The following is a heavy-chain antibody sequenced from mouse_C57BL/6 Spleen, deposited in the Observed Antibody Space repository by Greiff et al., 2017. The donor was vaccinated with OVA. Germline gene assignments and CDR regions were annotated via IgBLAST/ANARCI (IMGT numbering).Heavy chain of an antibody. CDR3: ARTDYYGSTLGY. J-gene: IGHJ2*01. CDR1: GYSFTGYY. CDR2: INPSTGGT. Sequence: EVQLQQSGPELVKPGASVKISCKASGYSFTGYYMNWVKQSPEKSLEWIGEINPSTGGTTYNQKFKAKATLTVDKSSSTAYMQLKSLTSEDSAVDYCARTDYYGSTLGYWGQGTTLTVSS. V-gene: IGHV1-42*01. D-gene: IGHD1-1*01.